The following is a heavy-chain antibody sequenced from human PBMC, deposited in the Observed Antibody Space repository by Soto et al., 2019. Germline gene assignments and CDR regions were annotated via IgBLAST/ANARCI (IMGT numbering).Heavy chain of an antibody. CDR1: GFTFSSYA. D-gene: IGHD1-26*01. CDR3: VKGPSGSYFAAFFDY. Sequence: GGSLILSCSASGFTFSSYAMHWVRQAPGKGLEYVSAISSNGGSTYYADSVKGRFTISRDNSKNTLYLQMSSLRAEDTAVYYCVKGPSGSYFAAFFDYWGQGTLVTVSS. J-gene: IGHJ4*02. CDR2: ISSNGGST. V-gene: IGHV3-64D*08.